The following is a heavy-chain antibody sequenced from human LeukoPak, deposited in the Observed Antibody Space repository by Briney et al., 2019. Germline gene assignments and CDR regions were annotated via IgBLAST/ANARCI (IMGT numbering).Heavy chain of an antibody. J-gene: IGHJ4*02. Sequence: GGSLRLSCAASGFTFSSYGMHWVRQAPGKGLEWVAVIWYDGSNKYYADSVKGRFTISRDNSKNTLYLQMNSLRAEDTAVYYCAREGGGYDELVFDCWGQGTLVTVSS. CDR3: AREGGGYDELVFDC. CDR2: IWYDGSNK. D-gene: IGHD5-12*01. CDR1: GFTFSSYG. V-gene: IGHV3-33*01.